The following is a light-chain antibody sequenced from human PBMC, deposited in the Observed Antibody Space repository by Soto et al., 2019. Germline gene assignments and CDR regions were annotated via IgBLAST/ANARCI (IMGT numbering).Light chain of an antibody. J-gene: IGKJ5*01. CDR1: QSLSSSF. CDR3: QHYNNWPIT. CDR2: SSS. Sequence: EIVLTQSPGTLSLSPGERAILSCRASQSLSSSFLAWYQQKPGQAPRLLIYSSSNRATGIPDRFSGSGSGTDFTLTISSLQAADFAVYHCQHYNNWPITFGQGTRLEIK. V-gene: IGKV3-20*01.